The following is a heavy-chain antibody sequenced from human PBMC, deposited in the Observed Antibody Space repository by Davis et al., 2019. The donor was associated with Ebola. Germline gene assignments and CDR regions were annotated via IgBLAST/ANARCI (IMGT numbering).Heavy chain of an antibody. V-gene: IGHV6-1*01. J-gene: IGHJ6*04. CDR1: GDSVSGNSGA. CDR2: TYYNSKWYN. D-gene: IGHD5-18*01. CDR3: ARGWLRAGMDV. Sequence: HSQTLSLTCAISGDSVSGNSGAWNWIRQSPSRGLEWLGRTYYNSKWYNDYAVSVKSRISINPDTSKNQFSLQLNSVTPEDTALYYCARGWLRAGMDVWGEGTTVTVPS.